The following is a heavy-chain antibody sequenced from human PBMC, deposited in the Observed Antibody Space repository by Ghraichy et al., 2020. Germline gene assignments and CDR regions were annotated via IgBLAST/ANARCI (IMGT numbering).Heavy chain of an antibody. J-gene: IGHJ2*01. Sequence: TLSLTCTVSGGSLSTYYWNWIRQPPGKGLEWIGYIYYSGSTNYNPSLKGRVTISVDTSMNQFSLKLNSVTAADTAVYFCARDSPDYWYFDLWGRGTLVTVSS. CDR3: ARDSPDYWYFDL. CDR1: GGSLSTYY. CDR2: IYYSGST. D-gene: IGHD1-14*01. V-gene: IGHV4-59*01.